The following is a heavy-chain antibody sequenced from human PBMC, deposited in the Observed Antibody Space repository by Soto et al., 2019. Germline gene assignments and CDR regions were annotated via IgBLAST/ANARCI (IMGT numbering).Heavy chain of an antibody. V-gene: IGHV1-18*01. CDR3: ARDVPAGIAVAAEQFDY. CDR1: GYTFTSYG. CDR2: ISAYNGNT. D-gene: IGHD6-19*01. J-gene: IGHJ4*02. Sequence: QVQLVQSGAEVKKPGASVKVSCKASGYTFTSYGISWVRQAPGQGLEWMGWISAYNGNTNYAQKLQGRVTMTTDTTTGTAYMELRSLRSDDTAVYYCARDVPAGIAVAAEQFDYWGQGTLVTVSS.